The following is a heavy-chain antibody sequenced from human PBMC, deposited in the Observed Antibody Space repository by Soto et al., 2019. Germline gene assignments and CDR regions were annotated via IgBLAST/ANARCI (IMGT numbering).Heavy chain of an antibody. CDR1: GYTFTGYY. CDR2: INPNSGGT. Sequence: ASVKVSCKASGYTFTGYYMHWVRQAPGQGLEWMGWINPNSGGTNYAQKFQGWVTMTRDTSISTAYMELSRLRSDDTAVYYCARDLRGIAAAGTDAVDIWGHGTMGTVSS. J-gene: IGHJ3*02. V-gene: IGHV1-2*04. D-gene: IGHD6-13*01. CDR3: ARDLRGIAAAGTDAVDI.